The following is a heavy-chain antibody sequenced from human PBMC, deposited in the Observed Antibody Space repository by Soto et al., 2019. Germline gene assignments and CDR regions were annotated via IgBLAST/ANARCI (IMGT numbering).Heavy chain of an antibody. Sequence: QVQLVQSGAEVKKPGSSVKVSCKASGGTFSSYAISWVRQAPGQGLEWMGGVIPIFGTANYAQKFQGRVTITADESTSTAYMELSSLRSEDTAVYYCAISGSSGWYDYDYGMDVWGQGTTVTVSS. D-gene: IGHD6-19*01. J-gene: IGHJ6*02. CDR1: GGTFSSYA. V-gene: IGHV1-69*01. CDR3: AISGSSGWYDYDYGMDV. CDR2: VIPIFGTA.